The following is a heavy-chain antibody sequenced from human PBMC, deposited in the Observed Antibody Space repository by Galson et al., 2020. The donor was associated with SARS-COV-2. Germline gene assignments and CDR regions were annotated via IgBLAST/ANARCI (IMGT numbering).Heavy chain of an antibody. V-gene: IGHV1-46*01. CDR2: INPSIGST. J-gene: IGHJ3*02. D-gene: IGHD3-10*01. Sequence: ASVKVSCKASGYTFTNYHVHWVRQAPGQGLEWMGIINPSIGSTRNAQKFQGSVSMSRDTSTSTVYMELSSLISEDTALYYCARDWQDSGSYDAFDIWGQGTMVTVSS. CDR1: GYTFTNYH. CDR3: ARDWQDSGSYDAFDI.